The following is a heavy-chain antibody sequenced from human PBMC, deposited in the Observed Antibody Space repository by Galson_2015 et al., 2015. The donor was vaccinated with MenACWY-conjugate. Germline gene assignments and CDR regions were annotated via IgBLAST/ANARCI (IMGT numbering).Heavy chain of an antibody. Sequence: ETLSLTCTVSGDSISSKSYSWGWVRQPPGQGLEWIGTSYSSGNTHYNPSLKSRVTISVDTSENQFSLKLTSVTTADTAVYYCSRVRGTTGADSWGQGTLVSVSS. D-gene: IGHD1-1*01. CDR3: SRVRGTTGADS. J-gene: IGHJ4*02. CDR1: GDSISSKSYS. V-gene: IGHV4-39*07. CDR2: SYSSGNT.